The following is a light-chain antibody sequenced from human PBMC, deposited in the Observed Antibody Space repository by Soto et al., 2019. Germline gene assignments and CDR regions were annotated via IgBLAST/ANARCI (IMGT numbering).Light chain of an antibody. CDR3: QQYYSTPRT. Sequence: DIVMTQSPGSLSVSLGERATINFSSSQIVLYNYNNKNNLAWYQQKPGQPPKLLIYWASTRKSGVPDRFSGSESGTDFTLTVSSLQAEDVAVYYCQQYYSTPRTFGQGTKVDI. CDR2: WAS. CDR1: QIVLYNYNNKNN. J-gene: IGKJ1*01. V-gene: IGKV4-1*01.